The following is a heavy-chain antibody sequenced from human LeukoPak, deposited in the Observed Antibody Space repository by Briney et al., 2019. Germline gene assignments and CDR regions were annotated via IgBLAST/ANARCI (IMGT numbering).Heavy chain of an antibody. CDR1: GFSFMNAW. CDR2: IKGNADGGTP. V-gene: IGHV3-15*01. Sequence: GGSLRLSCAASGFSFMNAWMIWVRQAPGKGLEWVGRIKGNADGGTPDYAAPARGRFTISRDDSKNTLYLQMNSLKTEDTAVYYCTTFYHEYSPYWGRGTLVTVSS. D-gene: IGHD2/OR15-2a*01. CDR3: TTFYHEYSPY. J-gene: IGHJ4*02.